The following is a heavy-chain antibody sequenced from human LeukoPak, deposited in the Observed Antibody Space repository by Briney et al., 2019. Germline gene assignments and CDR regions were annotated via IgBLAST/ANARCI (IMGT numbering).Heavy chain of an antibody. CDR1: GYTFTGYY. CDR3: ARALSGSYYKGPGY. CDR2: INPNSGGT. V-gene: IGHV1-2*04. Sequence: ASVKVSCKASGYTFTGYYMHWVRQAPGQGLEWMGWINPNSGGTNYAQKFQGWVTITRDTSISTAYMELSRLRSDDTAVYYCARALSGSYYKGPGYWGQGTLVTVSS. J-gene: IGHJ4*02. D-gene: IGHD3-10*01.